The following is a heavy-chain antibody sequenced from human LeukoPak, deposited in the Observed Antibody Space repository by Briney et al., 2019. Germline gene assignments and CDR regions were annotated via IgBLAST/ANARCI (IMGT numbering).Heavy chain of an antibody. J-gene: IGHJ3*02. CDR2: VYYTGST. CDR3: ARRVVAGTLDAFDI. D-gene: IGHD6-19*01. Sequence: SETLSLTCTVSGGSISTYYWNWIRQPPGKGLAWIGYVYYTGSTKYNPSLKSRVTISVDTSKNQFSLKLSSVTAADTAVYYCARRVVAGTLDAFDIWGQGTMVTASS. CDR1: GGSISTYY. V-gene: IGHV4-59*08.